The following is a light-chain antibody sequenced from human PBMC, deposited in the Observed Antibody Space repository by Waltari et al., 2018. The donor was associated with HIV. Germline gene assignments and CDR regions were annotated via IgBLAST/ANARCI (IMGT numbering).Light chain of an antibody. CDR1: QSVFYSSNNKDY. CDR2: WAS. Sequence: IVMTQSPDSLSVSLGGRATINCTSSQSVFYSSNNKDYLAWYQVRPGQPPKLLIYWASTLESGVPDRFSGSGSGTNFTLTITSLQAEDVATYYCQQYFNTPLTFGGGTTVEI. J-gene: IGKJ4*01. V-gene: IGKV4-1*01. CDR3: QQYFNTPLT.